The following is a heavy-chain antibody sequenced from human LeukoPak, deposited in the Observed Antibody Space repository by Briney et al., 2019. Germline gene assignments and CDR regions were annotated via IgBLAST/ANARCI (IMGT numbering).Heavy chain of an antibody. V-gene: IGHV3-21*01. CDR1: GFTFSSYS. Sequence: PGGSLRLSRAASGFTFSSYSMNWVRQAPGKGLEWVSSISSSSSYIYYADSVKGRFTISRDNAKNSLYLQMNSLRAEDTAVYYCARDSRYSSGWYGYWGQGTLVTVSS. D-gene: IGHD6-19*01. CDR2: ISSSSSYI. J-gene: IGHJ4*02. CDR3: ARDSRYSSGWYGY.